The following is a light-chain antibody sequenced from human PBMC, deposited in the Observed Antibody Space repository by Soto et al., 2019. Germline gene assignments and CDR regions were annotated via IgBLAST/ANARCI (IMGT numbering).Light chain of an antibody. CDR2: EVS. V-gene: IGLV2-23*02. J-gene: IGLJ7*01. CDR1: SSDVGSYNL. Sequence: QSVLTQPASVSGSPGQSITISFTGTSSDVGSYNLVSWYQQHPGKAPKLMISEVSKRPSGISDRFSGSKSGSTASLTISGLQAEDEADYYCCSYAGTSTHTVFGGGTQLTVL. CDR3: CSYAGTSTHTV.